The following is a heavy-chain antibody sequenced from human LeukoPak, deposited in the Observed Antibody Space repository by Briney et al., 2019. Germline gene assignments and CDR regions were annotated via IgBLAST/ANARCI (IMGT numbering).Heavy chain of an antibody. CDR1: GYTFTSYG. V-gene: IGHV1-18*01. CDR3: ARAYDFWSGKGY. Sequence: ASVTVSFKASGYTFTSYGISWVRQAPGQGLEWMGWISAYNGNTNYAQKLQGRVTMTTDTSTSTAYMELRSLRSDDTAVYYCARAYDFWSGKGYWGQGTLVTVSS. D-gene: IGHD3-3*01. J-gene: IGHJ4*02. CDR2: ISAYNGNT.